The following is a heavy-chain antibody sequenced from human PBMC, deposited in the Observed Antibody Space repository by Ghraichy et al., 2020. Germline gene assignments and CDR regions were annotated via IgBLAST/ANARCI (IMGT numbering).Heavy chain of an antibody. CDR2: IGKGGDT. CDR1: GFTFSTYD. Sequence: LSLTCAASGFTFSTYDIQWVRQTTGKGLEWVSGIGKGGDTHYADSVKGRFTISRENAKNSVELQMNNLRAEDTALYYCIRDPSGWGMDVWGKGTTVTVSS. J-gene: IGHJ6*04. D-gene: IGHD6-19*01. CDR3: IRDPSGWGMDV. V-gene: IGHV3-13*01.